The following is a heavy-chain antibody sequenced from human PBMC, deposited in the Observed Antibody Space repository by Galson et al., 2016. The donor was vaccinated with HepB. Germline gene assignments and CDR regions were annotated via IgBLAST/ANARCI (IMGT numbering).Heavy chain of an antibody. V-gene: IGHV3-23*01. D-gene: IGHD3-10*01. CDR2: IRGSDGIA. J-gene: IGHJ4*02. CDR1: GFTFSDYY. CDR3: AKLGVRLSTGGVDY. Sequence: SLRLSCAASGFTFSDYYMSWIRQAPGKGLEWVSAIRGSDGIATYADSVTGRFTISRDDSKNMVDLKMNSLKADDTAVYYCAKLGVRLSTGGVDYWGQGILVTVSP.